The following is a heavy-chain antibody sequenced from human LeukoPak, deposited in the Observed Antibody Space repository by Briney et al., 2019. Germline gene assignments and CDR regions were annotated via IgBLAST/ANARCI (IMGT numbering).Heavy chain of an antibody. CDR2: IKQVGSEK. CDR3: ARFRLTYCGGDCYCYFDY. J-gene: IGHJ4*02. D-gene: IGHD2-21*02. CDR1: GFTFSSYW. V-gene: IGHV3-7*01. Sequence: GGSLRLSCAASGFTFSSYWMSWVRQAPGKGLEWVANIKQVGSEKYYVDSVKGRFTISRDNAKNSLYLQMNSLRAEDTAVYYCARFRLTYCGGDCYCYFDYWGQGTLVTVSS.